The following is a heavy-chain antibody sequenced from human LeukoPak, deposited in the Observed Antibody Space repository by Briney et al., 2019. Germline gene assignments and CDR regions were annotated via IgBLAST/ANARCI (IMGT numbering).Heavy chain of an antibody. V-gene: IGHV3-30*18. CDR2: ISYDGSIK. CDR1: GFTFSNCG. Sequence: AGSLRLSCAASGFTFSNCGMHWVRQAPGKGLEWVAVISYDGSIKYYADSVKGRFTISRDNSKNTLYLQMNSLRVEDTAVYYCAKETGATNYFDYWGQGTLVTVSS. CDR3: AKETGATNYFDY. D-gene: IGHD1-26*01. J-gene: IGHJ4*02.